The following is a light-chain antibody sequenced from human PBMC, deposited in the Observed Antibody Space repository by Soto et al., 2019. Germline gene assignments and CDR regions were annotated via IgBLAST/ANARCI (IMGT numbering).Light chain of an antibody. CDR3: SSYTSSSTLVV. CDR1: SSDVGGYNY. J-gene: IGLJ2*01. Sequence: QSALTQPASVSGSPGQSITISCTETSSDVGGYNYVSWYQQHPGKAPKLMIYDVSNRPSGVSNRFSGSKSGNTASPTISGLQAEDEADYYCSSYTSSSTLVVFGGGTKLTVL. CDR2: DVS. V-gene: IGLV2-14*01.